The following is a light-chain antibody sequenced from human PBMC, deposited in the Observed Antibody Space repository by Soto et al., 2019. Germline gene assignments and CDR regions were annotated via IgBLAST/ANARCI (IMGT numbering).Light chain of an antibody. J-gene: IGKJ5*01. Sequence: EIVLTQSPATLSLSPGERATLSCRASQSVRSYLAWYQQKPGQAPRLLIHDASSRATGIPARFSGSGSGTDFTLTISSLEPEYFAVSYCQQRTNWPSSSFGQGTRLEIK. CDR1: QSVRSY. CDR2: DAS. CDR3: QQRTNWPSSS. V-gene: IGKV3-11*01.